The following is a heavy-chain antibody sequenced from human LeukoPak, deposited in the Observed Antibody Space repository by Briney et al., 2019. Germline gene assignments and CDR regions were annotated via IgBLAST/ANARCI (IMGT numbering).Heavy chain of an antibody. Sequence: PSETLSLTCAVYGGSFSGYYWSWIRQPPGKGLEWIGEINHSGSTNYNPSLKSRVTISVDTSKNQLSLKLSSVTAADTAVYYCARGRTVTTALGYYYYYMDVWGKGTTVTVSS. D-gene: IGHD4-11*01. J-gene: IGHJ6*03. V-gene: IGHV4-34*01. CDR1: GGSFSGYY. CDR3: ARGRTVTTALGYYYYYMDV. CDR2: INHSGST.